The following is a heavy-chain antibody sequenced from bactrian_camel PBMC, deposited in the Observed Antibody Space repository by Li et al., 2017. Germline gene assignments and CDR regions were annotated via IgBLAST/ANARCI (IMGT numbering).Heavy chain of an antibody. V-gene: IGHV3S53*01. Sequence: VQLVESGGGSVQAGESLRLSCAVSRINYCNYNVNWYREAPGKERELVSYRERDGSITYADSVKGRFAVSQDNAKDTAYLQMNNLKPEDTAMYFCKITSPLSAPAECAPIKLGQGTQVTVS. D-gene: IGHD2*01. CDR1: RINYCNYN. CDR2: RERDGSI. J-gene: IGHJ4*01.